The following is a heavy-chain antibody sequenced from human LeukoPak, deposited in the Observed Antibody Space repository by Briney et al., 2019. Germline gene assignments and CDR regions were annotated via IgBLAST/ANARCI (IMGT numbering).Heavy chain of an antibody. CDR2: IYYSGST. Sequence: SETLSLTCTVSGGSISSYYWSWIRQPPGKRLEWIGYIYYSGSTNYNPSLTSRVTISVDTSKNQFSLKLRSVTAADTAVYYCARDRLFGVVTDWGQGTLVTVSS. D-gene: IGHD3-3*01. V-gene: IGHV4-59*01. CDR1: GGSISSYY. CDR3: ARDRLFGVVTD. J-gene: IGHJ4*02.